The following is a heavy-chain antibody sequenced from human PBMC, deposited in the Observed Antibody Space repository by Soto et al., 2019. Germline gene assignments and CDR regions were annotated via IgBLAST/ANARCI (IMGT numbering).Heavy chain of an antibody. CDR3: ARGREYSSTFAP. Sequence: QVQLVQSGAEVKKPGASVKVSCKASGYSFISYDINWVRQATGQGLEWMGWMNPNSGNTGYAQKFQGRVTMTRNTSISTAYMELSSLRSEDTAVYHCARGREYSSTFAPWGHGPRVTVSS. CDR2: MNPNSGNT. CDR1: GYSFISYD. V-gene: IGHV1-8*01. J-gene: IGHJ5*02. D-gene: IGHD6-6*01.